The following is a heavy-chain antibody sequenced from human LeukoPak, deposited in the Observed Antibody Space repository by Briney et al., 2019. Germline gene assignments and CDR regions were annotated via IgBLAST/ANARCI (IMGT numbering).Heavy chain of an antibody. CDR2: INHSGST. CDR1: GGSFSGYY. CDR3: ARSVAPQMVRR. D-gene: IGHD3-10*01. V-gene: IGHV4-34*01. Sequence: SETLSLTCAVYGGSFSGYYWSWIRQPPGKGLEWIGEINHSGSTNYNPSLKSRVTISVDTSKNQFSLKLSSVTAADTAVYYCARSVAPQMVRRWGPGTLVTVSS. J-gene: IGHJ4*02.